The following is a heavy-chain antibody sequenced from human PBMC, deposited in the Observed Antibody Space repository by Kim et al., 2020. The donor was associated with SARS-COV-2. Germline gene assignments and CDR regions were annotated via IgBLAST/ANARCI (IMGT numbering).Heavy chain of an antibody. CDR1: GFTFDDYT. J-gene: IGHJ3*01. D-gene: IGHD1-26*01. V-gene: IGHV3-43*01. Sequence: GGSLRLSCAASGFTFDDYTMHWVRQTPGKGLEWVSLISWDGGSTYYADSVRGRFTVSRDNSKNFLYLQMNSLRTDDTALYYCAKGYSENYYDTFDVWGQGTMVTVSS. CDR2: ISWDGGST. CDR3: AKGYSENYYDTFDV.